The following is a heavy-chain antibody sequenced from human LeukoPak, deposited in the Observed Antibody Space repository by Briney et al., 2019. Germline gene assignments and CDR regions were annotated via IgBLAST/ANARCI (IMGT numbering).Heavy chain of an antibody. D-gene: IGHD6-6*01. Sequence: GGSLRLSCAASGFTFSSYSMNWVRQAPGKGLEWVSSISSSSSYIYYADSVKGRFTISRDNAKNSLYLQMNSLRAEDTAVYYCARDAEYSSSSLGYWGQGTLVTVSS. J-gene: IGHJ4*02. CDR3: ARDAEYSSSSLGY. V-gene: IGHV3-21*01. CDR2: ISSSSSYI. CDR1: GFTFSSYS.